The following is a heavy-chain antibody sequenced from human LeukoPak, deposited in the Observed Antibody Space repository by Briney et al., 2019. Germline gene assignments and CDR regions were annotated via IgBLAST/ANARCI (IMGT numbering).Heavy chain of an antibody. V-gene: IGHV3-7*03. CDR2: VNRDGSET. J-gene: IGHJ6*02. CDR1: GFALSSHW. Sequence: GGSLRLSCAASGFALSSHWMTWVRQVPGRGPEWVANVNRDGSETYYLDSVKGRFTISKDNAKNSLYLQMNGLRAEDTALYHCARNNGMDVWGQGTTVIVSS. CDR3: ARNNGMDV.